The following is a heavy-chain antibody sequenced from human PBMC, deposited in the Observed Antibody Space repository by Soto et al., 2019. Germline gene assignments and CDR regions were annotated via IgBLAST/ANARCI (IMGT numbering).Heavy chain of an antibody. J-gene: IGHJ4*02. CDR3: ARDNWNSY. D-gene: IGHD1-1*01. V-gene: IGHV3-74*01. CDR2: IDNDGSAT. Sequence: GGSLRLSCEASGFTFNIYAMRWVRQAPGKGLEWVSRIDNDGSATYYADSVKGRFTISRDNAKNTLFLQMNTLRVDDTAVYYCARDNWNSYWGQGTLVTVSS. CDR1: GFTFNIYA.